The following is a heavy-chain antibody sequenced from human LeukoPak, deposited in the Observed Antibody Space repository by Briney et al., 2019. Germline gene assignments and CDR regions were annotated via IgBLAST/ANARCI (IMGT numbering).Heavy chain of an antibody. Sequence: ASVKVSCKASGYTFSDYYMHWVRQAPGQGLEWMGWINPNSGDTHYAQMFQGRVTMTRDTSINAAYMELRRVRSDDTAVYYCAKSAQYSSAWFTGCFDYRGQGSLVTVSS. V-gene: IGHV1-2*02. J-gene: IGHJ4*02. CDR3: AKSAQYSSAWFTGCFDY. CDR1: GYTFSDYY. D-gene: IGHD4-11*01. CDR2: INPNSGDT.